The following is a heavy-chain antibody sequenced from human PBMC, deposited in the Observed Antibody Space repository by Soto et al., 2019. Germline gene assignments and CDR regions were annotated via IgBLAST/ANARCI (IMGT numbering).Heavy chain of an antibody. J-gene: IGHJ4*02. CDR2: INAGNGNT. D-gene: IGHD3-22*01. Sequence: ASVKVSCKASGYTFTSYAMHWVRQAPGQRLERMGWINAGNGNTKYSQKFQGRVTITRDTSASTAYMELSSLRSEDTAVYYCAREWGAYYYDSSGPSGYWGQGTLVTVSS. CDR3: AREWGAYYYDSSGPSGY. V-gene: IGHV1-3*01. CDR1: GYTFTSYA.